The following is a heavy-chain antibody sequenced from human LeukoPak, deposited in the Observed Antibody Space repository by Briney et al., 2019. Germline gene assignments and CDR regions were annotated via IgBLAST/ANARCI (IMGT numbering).Heavy chain of an antibody. Sequence: EASVKVSCKASGYTFTSYGISWVRQAPGQGLEWMGWISAYNGNTNYAQKLQGRVTMTTDTSTSTAYMELRNLRSDDTAVYYCARTDYGDSSDYWGQGTLVTVSS. CDR2: ISAYNGNT. CDR3: ARTDYGDSSDY. J-gene: IGHJ4*02. D-gene: IGHD4-17*01. V-gene: IGHV1-18*01. CDR1: GYTFTSYG.